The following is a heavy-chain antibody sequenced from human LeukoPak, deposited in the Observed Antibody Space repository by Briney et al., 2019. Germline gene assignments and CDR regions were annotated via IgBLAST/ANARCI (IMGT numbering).Heavy chain of an antibody. CDR1: GFTFSSYG. CDR2: ISYDGSNK. D-gene: IGHD1-26*01. Sequence: PGRSLRLSCAASGFTFSSYGMHWVRQAPGKGLEWVAVISYDGSNKYYADSVKGRFTISRDNSKNTLYLQMNSLRAEDTAVYYCAKDPGLGSHRNTTDDYWGQGTLVTVSS. CDR3: AKDPGLGSHRNTTDDY. V-gene: IGHV3-30*18. J-gene: IGHJ4*02.